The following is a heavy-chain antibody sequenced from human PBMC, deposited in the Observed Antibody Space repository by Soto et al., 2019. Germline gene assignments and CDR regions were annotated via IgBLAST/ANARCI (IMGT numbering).Heavy chain of an antibody. CDR3: ARVWLEHSRAGAKDAFDI. CDR1: GYTFTSYG. D-gene: IGHD6-19*01. V-gene: IGHV1-18*01. J-gene: IGHJ3*02. CDR2: ISAYNGNT. Sequence: ASVKVSCKASGYTFTSYGIIWVRQAPGQGLEWMGWISAYNGNTNYAQKLQGRVTMTTDTSTSTAYMELRSLRSDDTAVYYCARVWLEHSRAGAKDAFDIWGQGTMVTVSS.